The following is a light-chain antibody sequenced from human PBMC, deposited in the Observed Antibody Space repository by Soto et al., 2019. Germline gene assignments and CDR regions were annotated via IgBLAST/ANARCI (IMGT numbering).Light chain of an antibody. V-gene: IGKV1-39*01. CDR1: QSISSY. CDR3: QQSYTSPPWT. Sequence: DIQMTQSPSSLSASVGDRVTISCRVAQSISSYLNWYQQTPGTAPRLLIYSASSVKTGVPPRFSGSGSGRDFTLTISSLRPEDIATYFCQQSYTSPPWTFGQGTKVDIK. J-gene: IGKJ1*01. CDR2: SAS.